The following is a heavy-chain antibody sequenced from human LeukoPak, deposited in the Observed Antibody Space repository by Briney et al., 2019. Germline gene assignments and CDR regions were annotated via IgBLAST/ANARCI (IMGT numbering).Heavy chain of an antibody. CDR1: GFAVSSNY. D-gene: IGHD6-19*01. V-gene: IGHV3-53*01. CDR2: IYSDGRT. CDR3: AKVKGWYGEGYFDY. J-gene: IGHJ4*02. Sequence: GGSLRLSCAASGFAVSSNYMNWVRQAPGKGLEWVSVIYSDGRTYYADSVKGRFTISRDISKNTLFLQMTSLRAEDTAVYYCAKVKGWYGEGYFDYWGQGTLVTV.